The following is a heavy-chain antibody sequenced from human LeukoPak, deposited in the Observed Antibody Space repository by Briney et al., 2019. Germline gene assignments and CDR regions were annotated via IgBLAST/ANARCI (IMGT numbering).Heavy chain of an antibody. V-gene: IGHV4-31*03. CDR1: GGSISSGGYY. D-gene: IGHD5-18*01. CDR3: ARGPTAMVTIEAFDI. CDR2: IYYSGST. J-gene: IGHJ3*02. Sequence: SQTLSLTCTVSGGSISSGGYYWSWIRQHPGKGLEWIGYIYYSGSTYYNPSLKSRVTISVDTSKNQFSLKLSSVTAADTAVYYCARGPTAMVTIEAFDIWGQGTMVTVSS.